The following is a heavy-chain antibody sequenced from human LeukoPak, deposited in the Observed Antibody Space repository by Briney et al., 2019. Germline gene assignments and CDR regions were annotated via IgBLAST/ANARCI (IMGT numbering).Heavy chain of an antibody. CDR2: INPNSGGT. V-gene: IGHV1-2*02. J-gene: IGHJ3*02. CDR1: GYTFTGYY. D-gene: IGHD3-22*01. CDR3: ARAPTPPTYYYDSSGYYVAFDI. Sequence: ASVKVSCKASGYTFTGYYMHWVRQAPGQGLEWMGWINPNSGGTNYAQEFQGRVTMTRDTSISTAYMELSRLRSDDTAVYYCARAPTPPTYYYDSSGYYVAFDIWGQGTMVTVSS.